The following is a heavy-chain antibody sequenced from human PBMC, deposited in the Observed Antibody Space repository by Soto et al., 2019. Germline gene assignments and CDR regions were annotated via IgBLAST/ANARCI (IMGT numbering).Heavy chain of an antibody. Sequence: LLECGGGQVQPGGSLRLSCAASGFNFRGEAMTWVRQAPGKGLECISALTPGGETTYYINSVKGRFTISRDNAKDMLFLQMNVLTDADTAIYYCLKDSPVSGKYQGLDYCGKVTLVTVSS. CDR3: LKDSPVSGKYQGLDY. CDR2: LTPGGETT. D-gene: IGHD1-26*01. J-gene: IGHJ4*02. CDR1: GFNFRGEA. V-gene: IGHV3-23*01.